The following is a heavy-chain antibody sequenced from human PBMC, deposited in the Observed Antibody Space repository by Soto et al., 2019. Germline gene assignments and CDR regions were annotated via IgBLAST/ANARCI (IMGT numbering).Heavy chain of an antibody. J-gene: IGHJ4*02. CDR2: IYYNGNT. V-gene: IGHV4-59*11. D-gene: IGHD7-27*01. CDR3: TRANWYSEY. CDR1: GGSISNHY. Sequence: QVQLQESGPGLVKPSETLSLTCSVSGGSISNHYLSWIRQPPRKGLEWIGYIYYNGNTNYNPSLKSRVTMSVDTSRNQISLKLTTVTAADTAVYYCTRANWYSEYWGQGTLVTVSS.